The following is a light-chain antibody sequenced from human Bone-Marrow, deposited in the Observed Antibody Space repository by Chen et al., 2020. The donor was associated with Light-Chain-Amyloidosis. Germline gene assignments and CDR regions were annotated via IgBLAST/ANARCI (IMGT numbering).Light chain of an antibody. J-gene: IGLJ1*01. V-gene: IGLV2-11*01. Sequence: QSALTQPRSVSGSPGQSVTISCTGTSSEVSGSNYVSWYQQHPGKAPQLMMYDVSKRTSGVPARFSGSKSGNAASLTISGLQAADEADYYCCSYAGSYTFSYIFGTGTKVTVL. CDR3: CSYAGSYTFSYI. CDR2: DVS. CDR1: SSEVSGSNY.